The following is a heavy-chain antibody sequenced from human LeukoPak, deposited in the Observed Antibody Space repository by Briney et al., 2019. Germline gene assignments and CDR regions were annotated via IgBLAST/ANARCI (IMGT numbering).Heavy chain of an antibody. Sequence: SETLSLTRTVSGYSISSGYYWGWIRQPPGKGLEWIGSIYHSGTTYYSPSLKSRVTISVDTSKNQFSLKLTSVTAADTAVYYCARDQDYYGSGSYWNYWGQGTLVTVSS. CDR3: ARDQDYYGSGSYWNY. D-gene: IGHD3-10*01. CDR1: GYSISSGYY. J-gene: IGHJ4*02. CDR2: IYHSGTT. V-gene: IGHV4-38-2*02.